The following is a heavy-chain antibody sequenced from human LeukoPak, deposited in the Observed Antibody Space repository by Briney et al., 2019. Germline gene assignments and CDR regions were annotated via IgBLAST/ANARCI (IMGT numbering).Heavy chain of an antibody. CDR1: GYTFTAYY. V-gene: IGHV1-2*02. Sequence: GASMKVSCKASGYTFTAYYIHWVRQAPGQGLEWIGWISPNSGGTNYAQKFQGRVTMTRDTSISTAYMELSGLRSDDTAVYYCARDGVYSSSWYVDYWGQGTLVTVSS. D-gene: IGHD6-13*01. J-gene: IGHJ4*02. CDR2: ISPNSGGT. CDR3: ARDGVYSSSWYVDY.